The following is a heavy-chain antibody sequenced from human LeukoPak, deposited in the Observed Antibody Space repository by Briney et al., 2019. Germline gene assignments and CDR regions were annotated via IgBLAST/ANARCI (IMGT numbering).Heavy chain of an antibody. CDR3: ARDRVIVGGTATYNFDH. D-gene: IGHD1-14*01. CDR2: INPTGGST. CDR1: GYTFTPYF. J-gene: IGHJ4*02. V-gene: IGHV1-46*01. Sequence: ASVKVSCKASGYTFTPYFIHWVRQAPGQGLEWMGIINPTGGSTTYAQKFQGRVTVTRDMSTSTVYMELSSLTSEDTAVYYCARDRVIVGGTATYNFDHWGQGTLVTVYS.